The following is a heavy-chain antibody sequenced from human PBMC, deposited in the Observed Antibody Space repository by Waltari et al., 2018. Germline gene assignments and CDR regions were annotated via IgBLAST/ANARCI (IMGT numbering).Heavy chain of an antibody. D-gene: IGHD5-18*01. CDR3: ARGRGYSYGSMSSVYYYYYGMDV. Sequence: QVQLPQWGAGLLKPSETLSLTCAVYGGSFVGYYWSWIRQPPGQGLVWFGEINHSGSTNYNPSLKSRVTISVDTSKNQFSLKLSSVTAADTAVYYCARGRGYSYGSMSSVYYYYYGMDVWGQGTTVTVSS. CDR2: INHSGST. CDR1: GGSFVGYY. J-gene: IGHJ6*02. V-gene: IGHV4-34*01.